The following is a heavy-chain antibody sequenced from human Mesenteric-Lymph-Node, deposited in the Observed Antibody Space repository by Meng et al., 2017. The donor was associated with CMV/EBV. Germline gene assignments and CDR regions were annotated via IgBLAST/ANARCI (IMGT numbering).Heavy chain of an antibody. V-gene: IGHV3-7*03. CDR2: IKQDGSEK. Sequence: GGSLRLSCTASGFTFSSYWMSWVRQAPGKGLVWVANIKQDGSEKFYVDSVKGRFTISRDNAKNSLYLQMNTLRAEDTALYYCANSLGSGGYFIYYFDYWGQGTLVTVSS. D-gene: IGHD4-23*01. J-gene: IGHJ4*02. CDR1: GFTFSSYW. CDR3: ANSLGSGGYFIYYFDY.